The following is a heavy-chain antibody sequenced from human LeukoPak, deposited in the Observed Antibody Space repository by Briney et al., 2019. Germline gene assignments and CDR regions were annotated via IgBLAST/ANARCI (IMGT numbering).Heavy chain of an antibody. CDR3: ARGGGPVGATGPFDY. CDR1: GGSISSYY. D-gene: IGHD1-26*01. V-gene: IGHV4-59*01. Sequence: SETLSLTCTVSGGSISSYYWSWIRQPPGKGLEWFGYIYYSGSTNYNPSLKSRVTISVDTSKNQFSLKLSSVTAADTAVYYCARGGGPVGATGPFDYWGQGTLVTVSS. CDR2: IYYSGST. J-gene: IGHJ4*02.